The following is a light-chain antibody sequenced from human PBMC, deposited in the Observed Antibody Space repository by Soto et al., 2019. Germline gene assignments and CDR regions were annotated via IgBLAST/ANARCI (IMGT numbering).Light chain of an antibody. CDR2: EVS. CDR3: SSYTSSSTPYVV. Sequence: QSALTQPASVSGSPGQSITISCTGTSSDVGGYNYVSWYQQHPGKAPKLMICEVSNRPSGVSNRFSGSKSGNTASLTISGRQAEDEADYYCSSYTSSSTPYVVFGGGTKVTVL. J-gene: IGLJ2*01. CDR1: SSDVGGYNY. V-gene: IGLV2-14*01.